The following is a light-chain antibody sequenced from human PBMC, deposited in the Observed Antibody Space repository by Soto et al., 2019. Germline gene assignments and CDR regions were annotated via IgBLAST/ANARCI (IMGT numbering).Light chain of an antibody. V-gene: IGKV3-15*01. CDR2: GTS. Sequence: ELVMTQSPPTLSLSPGDSATLSCRASQSISNNLAWYQQRPGQAPRLLIYGTSTRATGIPARFSGRGSGTEFTLTISSLQSEDFAIYYCQQYNKWPPITCGQGTRLEIK. CDR1: QSISNN. CDR3: QQYNKWPPIT. J-gene: IGKJ5*01.